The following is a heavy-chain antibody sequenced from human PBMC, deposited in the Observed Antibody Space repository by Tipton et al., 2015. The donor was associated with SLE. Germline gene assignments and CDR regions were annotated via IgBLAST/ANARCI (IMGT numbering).Heavy chain of an antibody. CDR2: INPNSGGT. CDR1: GYTFTGYY. Sequence: QVQLVQSGPEVKKPGASVKVSCKASGYTFTGYYMEWLRQAPGQGLEWVGRINPNSGGTNFAQKFQGRVTMTSDTSISTAYMEVTRLTSDDTAVYYCARNHFGVVTTHDYWGQGTLVTVSS. D-gene: IGHD3-3*01. V-gene: IGHV1-2*06. J-gene: IGHJ4*02. CDR3: ARNHFGVVTTHDY.